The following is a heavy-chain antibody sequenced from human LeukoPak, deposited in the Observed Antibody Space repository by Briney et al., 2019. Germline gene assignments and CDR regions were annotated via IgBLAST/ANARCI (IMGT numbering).Heavy chain of an antibody. D-gene: IGHD5-12*01. Sequence: PGGSLRLSCAASGFILSQYSMNWVRQAPGKGLEWISHIRYTGETFYADSVKGRFTISRDIARNSLYLQMNNLRVEDTAIYYCARDAGNSGYGCDVWSQGTLVTVSS. CDR1: GFILSQYS. CDR2: IRYTGET. CDR3: ARDAGNSGYGCDV. V-gene: IGHV3-48*01. J-gene: IGHJ4*02.